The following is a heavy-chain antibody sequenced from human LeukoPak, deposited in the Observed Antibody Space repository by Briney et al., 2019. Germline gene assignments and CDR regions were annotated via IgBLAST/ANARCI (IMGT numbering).Heavy chain of an antibody. J-gene: IGHJ4*02. V-gene: IGHV1-46*01. Sequence: ASVKVSCKASGYTFISYQMHWVRQAPGQGLEWVGIINPTGGGTSHAQKFQGRVTMTRDTSTSTVYMELSSLRSEDTAVYYCARKGSSSCFDYWGQGTLVTVSS. CDR3: ARKGSSSCFDY. CDR1: GYTFISYQ. D-gene: IGHD6-6*01. CDR2: INPTGGGT.